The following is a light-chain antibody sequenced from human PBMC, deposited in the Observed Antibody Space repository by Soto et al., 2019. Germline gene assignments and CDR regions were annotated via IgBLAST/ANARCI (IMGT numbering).Light chain of an antibody. J-gene: IGKJ5*01. Sequence: EIVLTQSQGTLSLSPGERATLSFRASQSVSSSNLAWYQRRPGQAPRLIIYGSSTRATGVPPRFSGSASGTEFTLTISSPQSEDVGVYYCQQYNDWPRTFGQGTRLEIK. CDR1: QSVSSSN. CDR3: QQYNDWPRT. CDR2: GSS. V-gene: IGKV3-15*01.